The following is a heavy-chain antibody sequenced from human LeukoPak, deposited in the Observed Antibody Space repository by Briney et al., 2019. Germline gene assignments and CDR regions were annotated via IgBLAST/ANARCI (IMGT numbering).Heavy chain of an antibody. CDR1: GFTFSSYW. CDR2: IEQDGSEK. D-gene: IGHD6-6*01. V-gene: IGHV3-7*01. CDR3: ARKQQLVSSYFDY. Sequence: GGSLRLSCVASGFTFSSYWMSWVRQAPGKGLEWVANIEQDGSEKYCVDSVKGRFTISRDNAKNSLYLQMNSLRAEDTAVYYCARKQQLVSSYFDYWGQGTLVTVSS. J-gene: IGHJ4*02.